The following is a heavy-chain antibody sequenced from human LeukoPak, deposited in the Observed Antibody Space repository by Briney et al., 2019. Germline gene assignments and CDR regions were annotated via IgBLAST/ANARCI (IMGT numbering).Heavy chain of an antibody. Sequence: GGSLRLSCAASGFTFSSYWMSWVRQAPGKGLEWVANIKKDGSEKYYVDSVKGRFTISRDNAKKSLYLQMNSPRAEDTAVYYCAREGWELREFDYWGQGTLVTVSS. V-gene: IGHV3-7*03. CDR1: GFTFSSYW. CDR3: AREGWELREFDY. D-gene: IGHD2-15*01. CDR2: IKKDGSEK. J-gene: IGHJ4*02.